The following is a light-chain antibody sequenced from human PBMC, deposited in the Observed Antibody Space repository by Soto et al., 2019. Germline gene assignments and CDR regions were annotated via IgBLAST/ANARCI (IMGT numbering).Light chain of an antibody. Sequence: EVVLTQSPATLSLSPGERATLSCGASQNISSSYFAWLQQKPGLAPRLLIYDASYRATGNPDRFSGSGSVTSFTLTSNRLEPEAFSVYYCQQYDSSTQTFGQGTKVEIK. CDR2: DAS. V-gene: IGKV3D-20*01. CDR1: QNISSSY. CDR3: QQYDSSTQT. J-gene: IGKJ1*01.